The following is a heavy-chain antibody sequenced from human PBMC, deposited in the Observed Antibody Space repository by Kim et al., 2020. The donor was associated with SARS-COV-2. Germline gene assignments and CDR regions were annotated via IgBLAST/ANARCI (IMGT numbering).Heavy chain of an antibody. J-gene: IGHJ6*02. Sequence: GESLKISCKGSGYSFTSYWIGWVRQMPGKGLEWMGIIYPGDSDTRYSPSFQGQVTISADKSISTAYLQWSSLKASDTAMYYCARGEGSGSYLQGYYGMDVWGQGTTVTVSS. CDR1: GYSFTSYW. CDR2: IYPGDSDT. CDR3: ARGEGSGSYLQGYYGMDV. V-gene: IGHV5-51*01. D-gene: IGHD3-10*01.